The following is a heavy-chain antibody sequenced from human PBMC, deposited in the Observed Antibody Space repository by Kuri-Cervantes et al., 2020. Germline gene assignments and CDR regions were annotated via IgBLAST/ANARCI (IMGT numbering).Heavy chain of an antibody. CDR2: ISHEYDYK. D-gene: IGHD3-16*02. J-gene: IGHJ3*02. CDR1: GFTFSSYG. CDR3: ASSYDYIWGSYHIGAFDI. Sequence: GGSLRLSCAASGFTFSSYGMHWVRQAPGKGLEWLAFISHEYDYKHYTDSVKGRFTISRDNSKNSLYLQMNSLRAEDTAVYYCASSYDYIWGSYHIGAFDIWGQGTMVTVSS. V-gene: IGHV3-30*12.